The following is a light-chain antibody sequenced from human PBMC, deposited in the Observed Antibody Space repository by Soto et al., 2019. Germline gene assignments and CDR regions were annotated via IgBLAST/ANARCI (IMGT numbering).Light chain of an antibody. Sequence: QSALTQPASVSGSPGQSITISCTGTSSDVGSYNLVSWYQHLPGKAPKLMIYEGGKRPSGVSNRFSGSKSGNTASLTISGLQAEDEADYYCCSYAGTTTFVVFGGGTKLTVL. V-gene: IGLV2-23*03. CDR1: SSDVGSYNL. CDR2: EGG. J-gene: IGLJ2*01. CDR3: CSYAGTTTFVV.